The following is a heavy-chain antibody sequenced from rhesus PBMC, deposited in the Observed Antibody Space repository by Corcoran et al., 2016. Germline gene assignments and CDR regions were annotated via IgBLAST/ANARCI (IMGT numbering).Heavy chain of an antibody. Sequence: QVQLQESGPGLVKPSETLSLTCAVSGASISSYWWSWIRSPPVKGLEWIGEINGNSGSTYYNPALKSRVTIAKDASKNQFSLKLSSVTAADTAVYYCARVLPVTVAVDYWGQGVLVTVSS. V-gene: IGHV4-80*01. CDR3: ARVLPVTVAVDY. CDR2: INGNSGST. CDR1: GASISSYW. J-gene: IGHJ4*01. D-gene: IGHD4-29*01.